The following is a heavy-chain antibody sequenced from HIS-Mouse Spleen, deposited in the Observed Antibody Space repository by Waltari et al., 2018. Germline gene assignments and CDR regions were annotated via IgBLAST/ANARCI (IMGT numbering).Heavy chain of an antibody. Sequence: QVQLVQSGAEVKKPGSSVKVSCKASGGTFSSYAISWVRQAPGQGLEWMGGIIPTFGTANYEQKFQGRVTSTADESTSTAYMELSSLRSEDTAVYYCARILHYGVSREYFDYWGQGTLVTVSS. V-gene: IGHV1-69*01. CDR3: ARILHYGVSREYFDY. J-gene: IGHJ4*02. D-gene: IGHD4-17*01. CDR1: GGTFSSYA. CDR2: IIPTFGTA.